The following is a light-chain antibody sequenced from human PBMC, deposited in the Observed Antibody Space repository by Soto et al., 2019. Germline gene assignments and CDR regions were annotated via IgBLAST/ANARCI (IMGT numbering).Light chain of an antibody. CDR3: QQYNSYPMYP. CDR2: DAS. J-gene: IGKJ2*01. V-gene: IGKV1-5*01. Sequence: DIQMTQSPSTLSASVGDRVTITCRASQSISSWLAWYQQKPGKAPKLLIYDASSLDSGVPSRFSGSGSGTEFALTISSLQPDDFATYYCQQYNSYPMYPFGQGTKLEIK. CDR1: QSISSW.